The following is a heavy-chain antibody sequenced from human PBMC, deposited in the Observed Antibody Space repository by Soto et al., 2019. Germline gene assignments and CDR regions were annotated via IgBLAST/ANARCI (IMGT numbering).Heavy chain of an antibody. Sequence: EVQLLESGGGLVQPGGSLRLSCADSGFTFSSYAMSWVRQAPGKGLEWVSAISGSGGSTYYADSVKGRFTISRDNSKNTLYLQMNSLRAEDTAVYYCAKDFGVVVPAALRDDAFDIWGQGTMVTVSS. V-gene: IGHV3-23*01. J-gene: IGHJ3*02. D-gene: IGHD2-2*01. CDR3: AKDFGVVVPAALRDDAFDI. CDR1: GFTFSSYA. CDR2: ISGSGGST.